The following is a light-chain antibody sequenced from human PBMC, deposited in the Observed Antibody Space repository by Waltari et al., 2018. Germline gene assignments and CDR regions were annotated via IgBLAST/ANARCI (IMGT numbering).Light chain of an antibody. CDR3: QQSYRTPPLT. Sequence: DLQMTQSPSSLSASVGDRVTIHCRASQSISGYLNWYQQKPGKAPKVLIYATSSLQSGVPSRFSGSGSGTDFTLTISSLQPEDFATYYCQQSYRTPPLTFGGGTKVEIK. J-gene: IGKJ4*01. CDR2: ATS. V-gene: IGKV1-39*01. CDR1: QSISGY.